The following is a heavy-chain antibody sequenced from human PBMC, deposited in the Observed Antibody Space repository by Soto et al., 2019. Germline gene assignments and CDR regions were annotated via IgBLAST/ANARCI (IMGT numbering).Heavy chain of an antibody. J-gene: IGHJ4*02. Sequence: GGSLRLSCVASGFTLSTYAMSWVRQAPGKGLEWVSGITGSGGSTYYADSVKGRFTISRDNAKNSLYLQMNSLRAEDTAVYYCARDMVVVPAAADSDYWAKGTWVTVSS. D-gene: IGHD2-2*01. V-gene: IGHV3-23*01. CDR2: ITGSGGST. CDR3: ARDMVVVPAAADSDY. CDR1: GFTLSTYA.